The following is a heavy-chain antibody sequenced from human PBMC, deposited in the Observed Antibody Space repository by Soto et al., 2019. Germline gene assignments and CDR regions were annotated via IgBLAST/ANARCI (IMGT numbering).Heavy chain of an antibody. CDR2: IYYSGST. CDR1: GGSISRGGYC. CDR3: ARGGRRSPGMDV. Sequence: PSETLSLTCTVSGGSISRGGYCWSWIRQHPGKGLEWIGYIYYSGSTYYNPSLKSRFTMSVDTSKNQFSLKLSSVTAADTAVYYCARGGRRSPGMDVWGQGTTVTVSS. J-gene: IGHJ6*02. V-gene: IGHV4-31*03.